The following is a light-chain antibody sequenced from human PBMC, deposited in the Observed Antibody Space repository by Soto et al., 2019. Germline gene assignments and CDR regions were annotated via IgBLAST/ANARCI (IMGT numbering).Light chain of an antibody. CDR2: GAS. J-gene: IGKJ5*01. Sequence: EIVMKKSPATLSVSPGERATLSCSASQSVSGNFAWYQQKPGQAPRLLIYGASTRATGIPARFSGSGSGTGFTLTISSLQSEDFAVYYCQQYNSWPPVTCGQGTRLEIK. CDR3: QQYNSWPPVT. CDR1: QSVSGN. V-gene: IGKV3-15*01.